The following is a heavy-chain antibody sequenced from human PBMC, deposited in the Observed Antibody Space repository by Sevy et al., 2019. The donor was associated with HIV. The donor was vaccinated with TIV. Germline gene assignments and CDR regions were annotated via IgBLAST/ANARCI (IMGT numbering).Heavy chain of an antibody. Sequence: GGSLRLSCAASGFTFSKYGMHWVRQAQGKGLEWVAVISYDGGNKYYADSVKGRFTISKDNFKNTLYLQMNSLRAEDTAIYYCAKPGKFSGSYLDAFDIWGQGTMVTVSS. CDR3: AKPGKFSGSYLDAFDI. CDR1: GFTFSKYG. CDR2: ISYDGGNK. V-gene: IGHV3-30*18. D-gene: IGHD1-26*01. J-gene: IGHJ3*02.